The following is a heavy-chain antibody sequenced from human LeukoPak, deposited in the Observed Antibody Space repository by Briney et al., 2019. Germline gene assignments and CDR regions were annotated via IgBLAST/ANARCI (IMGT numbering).Heavy chain of an antibody. D-gene: IGHD3-22*01. Sequence: PGGSLRLSCAASGFTFSSYGMHWVRQSPGKGLEWVAFIRYDGSNKYYADSVKGRFTISRDNSKNTLYLQMNSLRAEDTAVYYCAKIDRGPYYDSSGYSYWGQGTMVTVSS. CDR1: GFTFSSYG. CDR3: AKIDRGPYYDSSGYSY. CDR2: IRYDGSNK. J-gene: IGHJ4*02. V-gene: IGHV3-30*02.